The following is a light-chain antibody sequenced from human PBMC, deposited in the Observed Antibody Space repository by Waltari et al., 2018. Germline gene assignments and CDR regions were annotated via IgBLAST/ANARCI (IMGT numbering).Light chain of an antibody. J-gene: IGKJ2*01. CDR1: EGISSF. Sequence: DIVMTQSPAFVSVTPGEKVTITCQASEGISSFLQWYQQKPDQAPKLFIRYASQSISGVPSRFTGSGSGTDFTFIISGLEVEDAATYYCQQANKHPYTFGQGTKVEIK. CDR3: QQANKHPYT. CDR2: YAS. V-gene: IGKV6-21*02.